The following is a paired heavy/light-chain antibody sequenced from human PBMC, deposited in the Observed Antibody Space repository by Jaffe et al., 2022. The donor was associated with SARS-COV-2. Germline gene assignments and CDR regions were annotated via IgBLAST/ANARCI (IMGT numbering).Heavy chain of an antibody. J-gene: IGHJ4*02. CDR3: ARDRPSFYDILTGYYYFDY. CDR2: ISAYNGNT. V-gene: IGHV1-18*01. Sequence: QVQLVQSGAEVKKPGASVKVSCKASGYTFTSYGISWVRQAPGQGLEWMGWISAYNGNTNYAQKLQGRVTMTTDTSTSTAYMELRSLRSDDTAVYYCARDRPSFYDILTGYYYFDYWGQGTLVTVSS. D-gene: IGHD3-9*01. CDR1: GYTFTSYG.
Light chain of an antibody. J-gene: IGLJ2*01. CDR3: QVWDSSSDHHVV. Sequence: SYVLTQPPSVSVAPGQTARITCGGNNIGSKSVHWYQQKPGQAPVLVVYDDSDRPSGIPERFSGSNSGNTATLTISRVEAGDEADYYCQVWDSSSDHHVVFGGGTKLTVL. V-gene: IGLV3-21*02. CDR1: NIGSKS. CDR2: DDS.